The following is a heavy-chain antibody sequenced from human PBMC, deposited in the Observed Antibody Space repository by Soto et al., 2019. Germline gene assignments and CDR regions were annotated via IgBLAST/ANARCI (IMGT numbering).Heavy chain of an antibody. J-gene: IGHJ6*02. Sequence: SETLSLTCTVSGGSISSSSYYWGWIRQPPGKGLEWIGSIYYSGSTYYNPSLKSRVTISVDTSKNQFSLKLSSVTAADTAVYYCARHAYSSSWSYYYYGMDVWGQGTTVTVSS. D-gene: IGHD6-13*01. CDR3: ARHAYSSSWSYYYYGMDV. CDR2: IYYSGST. CDR1: GGSISSSSYY. V-gene: IGHV4-39*01.